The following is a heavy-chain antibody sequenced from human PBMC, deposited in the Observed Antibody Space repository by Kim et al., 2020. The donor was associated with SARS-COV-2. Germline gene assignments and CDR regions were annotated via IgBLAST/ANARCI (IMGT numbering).Heavy chain of an antibody. CDR2: IYYSGST. CDR3: AGLVTTVTGNEGDY. V-gene: IGHV4-39*01. D-gene: IGHD4-17*01. Sequence: SETLSLTCTVSGGSISSSSYYWGWIRQPPGKGLEWIGSIYYSGSTYYNPSLKSRVTISVDTSKNQFSLKLSSVTAADTAVYYCAGLVTTVTGNEGDYWGHGTLVTVSS. CDR1: GGSISSSSYY. J-gene: IGHJ4*01.